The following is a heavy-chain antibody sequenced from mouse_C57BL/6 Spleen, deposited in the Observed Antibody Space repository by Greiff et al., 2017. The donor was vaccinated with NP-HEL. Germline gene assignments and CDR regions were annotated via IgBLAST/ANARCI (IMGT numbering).Heavy chain of an antibody. CDR2: ISSGSSTI. D-gene: IGHD1-1*01. V-gene: IGHV5-17*01. CDR3: ARKGYYGSSSYWYFDV. J-gene: IGHJ1*03. CDR1: GFTFSDYG. Sequence: EVQLVESGGGLVKPGGSLKLSCTASGFTFSDYGMHWVRQAPEKGLEWVAYISSGSSTIYYADTVKGRFTIPRDNAKNTLFLQMTSLRSEDTAMYYCARKGYYGSSSYWYFDVWGTGTTVTVSS.